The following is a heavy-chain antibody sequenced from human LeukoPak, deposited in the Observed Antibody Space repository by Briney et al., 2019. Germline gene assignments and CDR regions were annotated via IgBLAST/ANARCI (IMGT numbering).Heavy chain of an antibody. CDR1: GLSFRDNY. J-gene: IGHJ4*02. CDR3: AKTTTGYSSGRYPAWPIDS. Sequence: GGSLRLSCAVSGLSFRDNYMSWIRQAPGKGLEWVSYISNTGSYTNYADSVKGRFTISRDDSTNAVYLQMDSLRAEDTAIYYCAKTTTGYSSGRYPAWPIDSWGQRTPVTASS. D-gene: IGHD2-15*01. CDR2: ISNTGSYT. V-gene: IGHV3-11*03.